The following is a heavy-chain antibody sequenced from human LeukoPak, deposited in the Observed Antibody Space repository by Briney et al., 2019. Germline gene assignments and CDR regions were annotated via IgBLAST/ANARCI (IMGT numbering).Heavy chain of an antibody. J-gene: IGHJ5*02. CDR1: GYRFTSNW. V-gene: IGHV5-51*01. CDR2: IYPGDSDT. CDR3: ARRQNWFDP. Sequence: KDGESLKISCEGSGYRFTSNWIGWVRQKPGKGLEWMGIIYPGDSDTRYSPSFQGQVTISADKSITTAYLQWSSLKASDTAMYYCARRQNWFDPWGQGTLVTVSS.